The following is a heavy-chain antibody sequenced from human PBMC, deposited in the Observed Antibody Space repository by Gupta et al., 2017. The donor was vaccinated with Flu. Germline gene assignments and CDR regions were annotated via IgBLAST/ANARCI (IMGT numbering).Heavy chain of an antibody. CDR1: GFTFYTYG. Sequence: QVRLVESGGTVVQPGRSVRLSCVASGFTFYTYGMPWVRQAPGKGLEWVALSSFDGNNKNYEDSVKGRFTISRDNSKNTLYLQMNSLTSEDTAIDDWAKTPGDYGDYDDYFDSWGQGTLVAVSS. D-gene: IGHD4-17*01. V-gene: IGHV3-30*18. CDR3: AKTPGDYGDYDDYFDS. CDR2: SSFDGNNK. J-gene: IGHJ4*02.